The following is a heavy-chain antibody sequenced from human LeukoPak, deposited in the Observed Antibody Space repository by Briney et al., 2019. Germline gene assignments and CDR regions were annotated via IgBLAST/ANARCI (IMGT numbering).Heavy chain of an antibody. CDR2: ISGSGDST. Sequence: GGSLRLSCAPSGFTFSSYGMSWVRQAPGKGLEWGPSISGSGDSTYYADSVKGRFTISRDNAKNTLYLQMNSLRAEDTAVYYCARDPPRGYSGYGIDYWGQGTLVTVSS. J-gene: IGHJ4*02. CDR1: GFTFSSYG. CDR3: ARDPPRGYSGYGIDY. V-gene: IGHV3-23*01. D-gene: IGHD5-12*01.